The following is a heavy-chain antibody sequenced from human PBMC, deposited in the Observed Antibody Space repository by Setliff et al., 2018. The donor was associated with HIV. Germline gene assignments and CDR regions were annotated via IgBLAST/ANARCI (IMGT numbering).Heavy chain of an antibody. D-gene: IGHD3-10*01. J-gene: IGHJ4*02. CDR3: ASTRIRLIRGAVISNLRTPYFDY. CDR2: VHHSGST. V-gene: IGHV4-38-2*02. Sequence: SETLSLTCTVSGYSISTAYYWAWIRQPPGKGLEWIGGVHHSGSTYYNPSLKSRVTISVDTSKNQFSLKLSSVTAADTAVYYCASTRIRLIRGAVISNLRTPYFDYWGPGSLVTVSS. CDR1: GYSISTAYY.